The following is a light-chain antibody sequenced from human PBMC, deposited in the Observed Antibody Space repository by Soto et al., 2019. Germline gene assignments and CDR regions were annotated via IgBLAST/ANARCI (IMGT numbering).Light chain of an antibody. V-gene: IGKV3-20*01. CDR3: QESYSPLWGT. CDR2: GAS. J-gene: IGKJ1*01. CDR1: QSVSSSY. Sequence: EIVLTQSPGTLSLSPGERATLCCRAIQSVSSSYLAWYQQKPGQAPRLLIYGASSRATGIPDRFSGSGSGTDFTLTISSLEPEDFATYYCQESYSPLWGTCGQGTKVDIK.